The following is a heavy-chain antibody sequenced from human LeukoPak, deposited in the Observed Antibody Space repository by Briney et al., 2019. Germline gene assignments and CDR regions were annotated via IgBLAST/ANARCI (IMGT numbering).Heavy chain of an antibody. CDR2: IYHSGST. J-gene: IGHJ6*03. CDR1: GGSISSGGYS. D-gene: IGHD1/OR15-1a*01. Sequence: SETLSLTCAVSGGSISSGGYSWSWIRQPPGKGLEWIGYIYHSGSTYYNPSLKSRVTISVDRSKNQFSLKLSSVTAADTAVYYCARTTNAHSYYYYYMDVWGKGTTVTVSS. CDR3: ARTTNAHSYYYYYMDV. V-gene: IGHV4-30-2*02.